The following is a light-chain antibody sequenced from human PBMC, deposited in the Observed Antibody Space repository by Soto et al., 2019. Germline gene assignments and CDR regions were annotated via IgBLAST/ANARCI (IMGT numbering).Light chain of an antibody. Sequence: QSALARPLSVSGSPGQSVAISCSGTSSDVGGYNYVSWYQQHPGKAPKLIIFDVNKRPSGVPDRFSGSKSGSTASLTISGLQAEDEADYYCCSYGGSFYVVGTGTKVTVL. CDR1: SSDVGGYNY. V-gene: IGLV2-11*01. CDR3: CSYGGSFYV. CDR2: DVN. J-gene: IGLJ1*01.